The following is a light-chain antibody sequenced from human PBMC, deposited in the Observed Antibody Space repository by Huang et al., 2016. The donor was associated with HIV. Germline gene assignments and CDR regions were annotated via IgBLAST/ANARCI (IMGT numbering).Light chain of an antibody. J-gene: IGKJ5*01. Sequence: EIVLTQSPATLSLSPGERATLSCRASESVSSFLAWYQHKPGHAPRLFIYDASSRATGIPARFSGSGSGTDCTLTISSLEPEDFAVYYCQQRSNWPPVITFGQGTRLEIK. CDR2: DAS. CDR3: QQRSNWPPVIT. V-gene: IGKV3-11*01. CDR1: ESVSSF.